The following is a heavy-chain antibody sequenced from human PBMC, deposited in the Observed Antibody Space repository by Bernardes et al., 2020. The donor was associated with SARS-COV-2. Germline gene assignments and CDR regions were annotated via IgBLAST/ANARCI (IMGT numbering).Heavy chain of an antibody. D-gene: IGHD3-22*01. CDR2: INPNSGDT. CDR3: AKGPGNRGGYPRD. V-gene: IGHV1-2*02. CDR1: GYTFTDYY. J-gene: IGHJ4*02. Sequence: ASVKVSCKASGYTFTDYYINWVRQAPGQGLEWMGWINPNSGDTHYAQKFRGRVTMSRDASTTTDYMDLNSLKSDDTAVYYCAKGPGNRGGYPRDWGQGALVTVSS.